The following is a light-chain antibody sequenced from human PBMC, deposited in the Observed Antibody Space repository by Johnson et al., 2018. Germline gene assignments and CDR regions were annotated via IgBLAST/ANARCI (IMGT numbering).Light chain of an antibody. Sequence: QSVLTQPPSVSAAPGQKVTISCSGSSSNIGNNYVSWYQQLPGTAPKLLIYENNKRPSGILDRFSGSKSGTSATLGITGLQTGDEADYYCGTWASSLSAGNFFVTGTKVTVL. CDR3: GTWASSLSAGNF. CDR2: ENN. J-gene: IGLJ1*01. V-gene: IGLV1-51*02. CDR1: SSNIGNNY.